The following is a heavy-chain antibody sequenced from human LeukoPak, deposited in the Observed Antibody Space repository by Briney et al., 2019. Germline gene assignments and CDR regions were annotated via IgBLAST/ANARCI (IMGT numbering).Heavy chain of an antibody. CDR3: ARAGGGYRYGYYYHFYMDV. D-gene: IGHD5-18*01. CDR1: GFTVSSNY. CDR2: IYSDGSI. J-gene: IGHJ6*03. Sequence: GGSLRLSCAASGFTVSSNYMSWVRQAPGKGLEWVSIIYSDGSIYYADSVKGRFTISRDNSKNTLYLQMNSLGADDTAVYYCARAGGGYRYGYYYHFYMDVWGKGTTVTVSS. V-gene: IGHV3-53*01.